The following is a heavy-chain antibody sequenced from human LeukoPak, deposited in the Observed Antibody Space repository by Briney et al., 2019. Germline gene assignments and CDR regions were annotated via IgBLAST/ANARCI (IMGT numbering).Heavy chain of an antibody. D-gene: IGHD1-20*01. CDR2: IREDESEK. Sequence: PGGSLRLSCAAPGFTFSLFWMAWVRQAPGKGLEWVANIREDESEKYYVDSVKGGFTISRDNAKNSMYLEMNSLRAEDTAVYYCARGHNSTLPDWGQGSLVTVSS. CDR3: ARGHNSTLPD. CDR1: GFTFSLFW. J-gene: IGHJ4*02. V-gene: IGHV3-7*04.